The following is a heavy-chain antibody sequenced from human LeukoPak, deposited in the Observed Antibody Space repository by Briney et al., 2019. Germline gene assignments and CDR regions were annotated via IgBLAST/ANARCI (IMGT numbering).Heavy chain of an antibody. CDR3: ARELGIAAAGTSDY. CDR1: GFTFSSYS. Sequence: PGGSLRLSCAASGFTFSSYSLNWVRQAPGKGLEWVSSISSRGNYVYYADSVKGRFTISRDNANNSLYLQINRLRVEDTAVYFCARELGIAAAGTSDYWGQGTLVTVSS. CDR2: ISSRGNYV. J-gene: IGHJ4*02. D-gene: IGHD6-13*01. V-gene: IGHV3-21*01.